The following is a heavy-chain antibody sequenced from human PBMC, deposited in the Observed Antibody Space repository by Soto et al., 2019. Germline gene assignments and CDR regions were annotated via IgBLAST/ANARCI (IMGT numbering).Heavy chain of an antibody. J-gene: IGHJ6*02. V-gene: IGHV3-30*18. CDR1: GFTFSSYG. D-gene: IGHD3-3*01. CDR2: ISYDGSNK. Sequence: PGGSLRLSCAASGFTFSSYGMHWVRQAPGKGLEWVAVISYDGSNKYYADSVKGRFTISRDNSKNTLYLQMNSLRAEDTAVYYCAKGPGNYDFWRGSERRYYYYYGMDVWGQGTTVTVSS. CDR3: AKGPGNYDFWRGSERRYYYYYGMDV.